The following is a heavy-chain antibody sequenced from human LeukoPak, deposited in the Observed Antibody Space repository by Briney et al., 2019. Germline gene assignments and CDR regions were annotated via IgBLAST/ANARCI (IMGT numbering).Heavy chain of an antibody. V-gene: IGHV4-39*07. Sequence: SETLSLTCAVSGGSISSNSYYWGWIRQPPGKGLEWIGSIYYSGSTYYNPSLKSRVTISVDTSKNQFSLKLSSVTAADTAGYYRAGGGYRWGIAAAAGNNWFDPWGQGTLVTVSS. CDR3: AGGGYRWGIAAAAGNNWFDP. CDR2: IYYSGST. J-gene: IGHJ5*02. D-gene: IGHD6-13*01. CDR1: GGSISSNSYY.